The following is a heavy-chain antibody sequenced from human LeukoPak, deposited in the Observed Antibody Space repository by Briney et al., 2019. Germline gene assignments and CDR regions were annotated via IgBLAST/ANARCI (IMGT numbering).Heavy chain of an antibody. J-gene: IGHJ6*02. CDR2: IIPIFGTA. D-gene: IGHD3-10*01. CDR1: GGTFSSYA. CDR3: AREKYYGSGSYDYYYYGMGV. Sequence: SVKVSCKASGGTFSSYAISWVRQAPGQGLEWMGGIIPIFGTANYAQKFQGRVTITADESTSTAYMELSSLRSEDTAVYYCAREKYYGSGSYDYYYYGMGVWGQGTTVTVSS. V-gene: IGHV1-69*13.